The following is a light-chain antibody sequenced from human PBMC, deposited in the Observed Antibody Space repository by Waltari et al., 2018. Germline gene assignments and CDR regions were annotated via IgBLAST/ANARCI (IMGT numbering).Light chain of an antibody. CDR2: QSS. J-gene: IGKJ5*01. CDR1: QNIGVY. V-gene: IGKV3-11*01. CDR3: QYRSNGPPIT. Sequence: EIVLTQSPATLSLSPGERATLSCRASQNIGVYLGWYHKRCGQAPRLLIYQSSTRAIGIPVRFSGIGSGTDFTLTISSLEPEDFAVYYCQYRSNGPPITFGQGTRLEIK.